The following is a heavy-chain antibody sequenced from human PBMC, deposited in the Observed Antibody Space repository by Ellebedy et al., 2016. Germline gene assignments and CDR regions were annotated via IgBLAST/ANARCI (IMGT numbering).Heavy chain of an antibody. D-gene: IGHD6-19*01. CDR1: GFTFSSYG. V-gene: IGHV3-30*18. CDR3: AKVNSSGWYGAYY. CDR2: ISYDGSND. Sequence: GGSLRLXCAASGFTFSSYGMHWVRQAPGKGLEWVAVISYDGSNDFYADSVKGRFTISRDNSKNTLFLQMNSLRPEDTAVYYCAKVNSSGWYGAYYWGRGTLVTVSS. J-gene: IGHJ4*02.